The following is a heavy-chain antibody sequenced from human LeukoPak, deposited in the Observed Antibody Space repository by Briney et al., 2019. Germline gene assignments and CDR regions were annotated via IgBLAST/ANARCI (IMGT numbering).Heavy chain of an antibody. Sequence: QPGGSLRLSCAASGFTFGTSTLSWVRQAPGKGLECVSAISGSGRNTFYADSVKGRFTISKDTATNMLFLQMNSLRADDTAVYYCAKDLELSYDSLDGYYRGFYFDSWGQGTLVAVSS. CDR2: ISGSGRNT. CDR3: AKDLELSYDSLDGYYRGFYFDS. CDR1: GFTFGTST. D-gene: IGHD3-3*01. J-gene: IGHJ4*02. V-gene: IGHV3-23*01.